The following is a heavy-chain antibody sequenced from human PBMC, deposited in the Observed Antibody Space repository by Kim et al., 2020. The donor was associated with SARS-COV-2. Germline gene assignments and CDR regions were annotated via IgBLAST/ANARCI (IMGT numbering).Heavy chain of an antibody. CDR2: ITSGNTT. Sequence: GGSLRLSCAASGFTFNTYAINWIRQAPGKGLEWVSGITSGNTTYYADSVKGRFTISRDNSKNTLYLQMNSLRADDTALYYCAKAKGAGITNPFDMWGQGTMVTVSS. CDR1: GFTFNTYA. D-gene: IGHD1-26*01. V-gene: IGHV3-23*01. J-gene: IGHJ3*02. CDR3: AKAKGAGITNPFDM.